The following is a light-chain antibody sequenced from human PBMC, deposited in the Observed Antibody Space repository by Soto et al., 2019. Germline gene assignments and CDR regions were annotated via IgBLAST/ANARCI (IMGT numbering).Light chain of an antibody. CDR2: DAS. CDR1: QSISSY. V-gene: IGKV3-11*01. J-gene: IGKJ4*01. CDR3: QQRSNWPPVT. Sequence: EIVLTQSPATLSLSPGERATLSCRASQSISSYLAWYQQKPGQAPRLLIHDASSRAAGIPARFSGSGSGTAFTLTISSLEPEDFAIYYCQQRSNWPPVTFGGGTKVEIK.